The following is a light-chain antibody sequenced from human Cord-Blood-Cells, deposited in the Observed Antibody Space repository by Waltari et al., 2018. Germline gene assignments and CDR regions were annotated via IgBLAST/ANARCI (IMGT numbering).Light chain of an antibody. J-gene: IGKJ2*01. CDR2: GAS. CDR3: QQYGSSPMYT. Sequence: ELVFTRPPLNLSLSPGVTATLSCRASQSVSSSYLAWYQQKPGQAPRLLIYGASSMATGIPDRFSGSGSGTDFTLTISRLEPEDFAVYYCQQYGSSPMYTFGQGTKLEIK. CDR1: QSVSSSY. V-gene: IGKV3-20*01.